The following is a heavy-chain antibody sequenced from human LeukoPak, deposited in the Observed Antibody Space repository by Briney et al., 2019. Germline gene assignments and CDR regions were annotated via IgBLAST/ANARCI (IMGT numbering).Heavy chain of an antibody. CDR3: ARGDASWFGEFNYYYYMDV. Sequence: SETLSLTCTVSGGSISSYYWSWIRQPPGKGLEWIGYIYYSGSTNYNPSLKSRVTISVDTSKNQFSLKLSSVTAADTAVYYCARGDASWFGEFNYYYYMDVWGKGTTVTVSS. V-gene: IGHV4-59*01. CDR2: IYYSGST. CDR1: GGSISSYY. D-gene: IGHD3-10*01. J-gene: IGHJ6*03.